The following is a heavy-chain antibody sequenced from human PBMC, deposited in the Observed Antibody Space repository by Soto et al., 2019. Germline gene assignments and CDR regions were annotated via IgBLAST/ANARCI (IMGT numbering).Heavy chain of an antibody. CDR1: GGSFSGYY. CDR3: ARRTGSGWFFDS. CDR2: INHSGNT. J-gene: IGHJ4*02. D-gene: IGHD6-19*01. V-gene: IGHV4-34*01. Sequence: QVQLQQWGAGLLKPSETLSLTCAVYGGSFSGYYWSWIRQSPGKGLEWIGEINHSGNTNQNPSLKRRVTISVDTSKNQFSLKLTSVTAADTAVYYCARRTGSGWFFDSWGQGTLVIVSS.